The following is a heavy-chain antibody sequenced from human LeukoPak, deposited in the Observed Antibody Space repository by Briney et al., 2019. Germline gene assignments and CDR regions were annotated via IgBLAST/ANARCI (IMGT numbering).Heavy chain of an antibody. D-gene: IGHD6-13*01. V-gene: IGHV4-4*07. CDR2: IYSSGST. Sequence: SETLSLTCTVSGDSINSFYWSWIRQPAGKGLEWIGHIYSSGSTNYSPSLKSRVTMSVDTSKNQFSLKLSSVTAADTAVYYCARDIVAAAGSFDYWGQGTQVTVSS. CDR3: ARDIVAAAGSFDY. J-gene: IGHJ4*02. CDR1: GDSINSFY.